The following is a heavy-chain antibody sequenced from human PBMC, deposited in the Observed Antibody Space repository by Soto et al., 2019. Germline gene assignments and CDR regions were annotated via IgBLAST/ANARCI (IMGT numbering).Heavy chain of an antibody. D-gene: IGHD3-16*02. J-gene: IGHJ3*02. V-gene: IGHV4-59*01. CDR2: IYFSGIT. Sequence: QVQLQQSGPGLVKPSETLSLTCTVAGVSINNNYWSWVRQPPGKGLELIGSIYFSGITNYNPSLKSRVSISVDTSKDQVSLKLTSVTAADTAMYYCARGNYDYFGGNYRYVGGAFDIWGPGTVVTVSS. CDR1: GVSINNNY. CDR3: ARGNYDYFGGNYRYVGGAFDI.